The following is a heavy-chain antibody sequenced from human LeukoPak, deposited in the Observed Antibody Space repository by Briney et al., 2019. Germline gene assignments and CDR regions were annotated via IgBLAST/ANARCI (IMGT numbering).Heavy chain of an antibody. CDR1: GGSISSDGYY. V-gene: IGHV4-31*03. CDR3: ARGRLNRGPDY. CDR2: IYYSGST. D-gene: IGHD2/OR15-2a*01. J-gene: IGHJ4*02. Sequence: SETLSLTCTVSGGSISSDGYYWSWIRQHPGKGLEWIGYIYYSGSTYYNPSLKSRVTISVDTSKNQFSLKLSSVTAADTAVYYCARGRLNRGPDYWGQGTLVTVSS.